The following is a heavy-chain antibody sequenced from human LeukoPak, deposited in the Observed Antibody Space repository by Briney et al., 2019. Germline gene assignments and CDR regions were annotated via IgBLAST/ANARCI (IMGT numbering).Heavy chain of an antibody. CDR2: IYSGGST. CDR1: GFTFSSYW. Sequence: GGSLRLSCAASGFTFSSYWMTWVRQAPGKGLEWVSVIYSGGSTYYADSVKGRFTISRHNSKNTLYLQMNSLRAEDTAVYYCARARDGYIEYYFDYWGQGTLVAVSS. V-gene: IGHV3-53*04. J-gene: IGHJ4*02. CDR3: ARARDGYIEYYFDY. D-gene: IGHD5-24*01.